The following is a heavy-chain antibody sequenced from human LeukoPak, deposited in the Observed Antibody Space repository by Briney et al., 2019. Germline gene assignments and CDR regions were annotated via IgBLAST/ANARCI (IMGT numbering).Heavy chain of an antibody. CDR2: MNPNSGNT. J-gene: IGHJ4*02. V-gene: IGHV1-8*01. CDR3: ARGEYSRAPHDY. CDR1: GYTFTSYD. Sequence: ASVKVSCKASGYTFTSYDINSVRQATGQGLEWMGWMNPNSGNTGYAQKFQGRVTMTRNTSISTAYMELSSLRSEDTAVYYCARGEYSRAPHDYWGQGTLVTVSS. D-gene: IGHD6-6*01.